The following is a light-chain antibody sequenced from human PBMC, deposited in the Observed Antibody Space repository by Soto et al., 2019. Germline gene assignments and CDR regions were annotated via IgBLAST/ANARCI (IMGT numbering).Light chain of an antibody. CDR2: KIS. CDR3: MQSTHFPWT. J-gene: IGKJ1*01. CDR1: QGLANRDGDTH. V-gene: IGKV2-24*01. Sequence: DVVLTQTPLSSPVTLGQPASISCRSSQGLANRDGDTHLGWLQKRPGQPPRLLIYKISNRFSGVPERFSGSGAGTDFTLKISRVEAEDVGVYYCMQSTHFPWTFGQGTRVEI.